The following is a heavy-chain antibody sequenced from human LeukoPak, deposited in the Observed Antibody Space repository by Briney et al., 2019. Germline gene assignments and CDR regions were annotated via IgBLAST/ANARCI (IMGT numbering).Heavy chain of an antibody. Sequence: SETLSLTCTVSGGSISSYYWSWIRQPPGKGLEWIGYIYYSGSTSYNPSLKSRVTISVDTSKNQFSLKLSSVTAADTAVYYCARGGSYYGYWGQGTLVTVSS. CDR1: GGSISSYY. J-gene: IGHJ4*02. CDR3: ARGGSYYGY. CDR2: IYYSGST. D-gene: IGHD1-26*01. V-gene: IGHV4-59*01.